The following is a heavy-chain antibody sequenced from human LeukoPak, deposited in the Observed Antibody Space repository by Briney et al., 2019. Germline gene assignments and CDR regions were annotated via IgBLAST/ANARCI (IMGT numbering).Heavy chain of an antibody. CDR1: GFTFSSYS. CDR3: AKHRTVGILGAFDI. Sequence: GGSLRLSCAASGFTFSSYSMSWVRQAPGKGLEWVSAINGGGTTYYADSLKGRFTISRDNSKNTLYLQMSGLRAEDTAVYYCAKHRTVGILGAFDIWGQGTMVTVSS. J-gene: IGHJ3*02. D-gene: IGHD7-27*01. CDR2: INGGGTT. V-gene: IGHV3-23*01.